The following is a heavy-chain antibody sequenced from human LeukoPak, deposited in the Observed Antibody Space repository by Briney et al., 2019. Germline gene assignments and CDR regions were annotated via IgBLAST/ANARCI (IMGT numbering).Heavy chain of an antibody. Sequence: GGSLRLSCTASGFTFGDYAMSWFRQAPGKGLEWVGFIRSKAYGGTTEYAASVKGRFIISRDDSKSIAYLQMNSLKTEDTAVYYCTSFGDYVWGSYRYFDYWGQGTLVTVSS. J-gene: IGHJ4*02. CDR3: TSFGDYVWGSYRYFDY. V-gene: IGHV3-49*03. CDR2: IRSKAYGGTT. D-gene: IGHD3-16*02. CDR1: GFTFGDYA.